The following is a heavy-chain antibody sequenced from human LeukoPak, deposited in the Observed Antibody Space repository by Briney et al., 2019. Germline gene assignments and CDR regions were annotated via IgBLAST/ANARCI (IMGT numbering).Heavy chain of an antibody. CDR3: ARKDPRGYCSSTSCYGDAFDI. J-gene: IGHJ3*02. CDR2: ISGSGGST. V-gene: IGHV3-23*01. Sequence: GGSLRLSCAASGFTFSSYAMSWVRQAPGKGLEWVSAISGSGGSTYYADSVKGRFTISRDNSKNTLYLQMNSLRAEDTAVYYCARKDPRGYCSSTSCYGDAFDIWGQGTMVTVSS. CDR1: GFTFSSYA. D-gene: IGHD2-2*01.